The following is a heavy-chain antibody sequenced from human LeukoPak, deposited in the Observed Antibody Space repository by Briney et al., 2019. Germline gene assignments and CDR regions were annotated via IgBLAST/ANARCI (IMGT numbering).Heavy chain of an antibody. CDR3: AKDNGSGSSYYYYYGMDV. D-gene: IGHD3-10*01. CDR1: GFTFSSYG. Sequence: GRSLRLSCAASGFTFSSYGMHWVRQAPGKGLEWVAVISYDGSNKYYADSVKGRFTISRDNSENTLYLQMNSLRAEDTAVYYCAKDNGSGSSYYYYYGMDVWGQGTTVTVSS. J-gene: IGHJ6*02. CDR2: ISYDGSNK. V-gene: IGHV3-30*18.